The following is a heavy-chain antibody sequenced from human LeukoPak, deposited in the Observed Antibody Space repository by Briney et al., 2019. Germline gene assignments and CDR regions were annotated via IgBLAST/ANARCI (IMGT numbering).Heavy chain of an antibody. CDR2: IYTSEIT. D-gene: IGHD6-6*01. J-gene: IGHJ4*02. CDR3: ARGYSTSSKGDFDY. CDR1: GGSISSYY. V-gene: IGHV4-4*07. Sequence: PSETLSLTCTVSGGSISSYYWSWIRQPPGKGLEWIGRIYTSEITNYNPSLKSRVTMSGDTSKNQFSLKLSSVTAADTAVYYCARGYSTSSKGDFDYWGQGTLVTVSS.